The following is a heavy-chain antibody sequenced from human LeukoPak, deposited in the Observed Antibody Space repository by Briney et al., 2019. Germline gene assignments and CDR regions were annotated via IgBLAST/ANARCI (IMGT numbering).Heavy chain of an antibody. J-gene: IGHJ4*02. CDR3: ARVMITFGGVISDYFDY. CDR1: GGSISSYY. V-gene: IGHV4-59*01. Sequence: SETLSLTSTVSGGSISSYYWSWIRQPPGKGLEWIGYIYYSGSTNYNPSLKSRVTISVDTSKNQFSLKLSSVTAADTAVYYCARVMITFGGVISDYFDYWGQGTLVTVSS. CDR2: IYYSGST. D-gene: IGHD3-16*01.